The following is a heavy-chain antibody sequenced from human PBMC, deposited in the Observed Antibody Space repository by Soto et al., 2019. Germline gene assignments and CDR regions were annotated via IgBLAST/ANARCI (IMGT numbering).Heavy chain of an antibody. D-gene: IGHD2-2*01. CDR2: IYHSGNT. J-gene: IGHJ5*02. CDR3: ARDSRTGCSSTDCYMS. Sequence: QVQLQESGPGLVKASETLSLTCAVSCDSISSGAWWSWVRQSPGKGLQWIGEIYHSGNTRNNPSLKSRVTMSVDKSNNQFSLNLMSVTAADTATYYCARDSRTGCSSTDCYMSWGRGILVTVSS. V-gene: IGHV4-4*02. CDR1: CDSISSGAW.